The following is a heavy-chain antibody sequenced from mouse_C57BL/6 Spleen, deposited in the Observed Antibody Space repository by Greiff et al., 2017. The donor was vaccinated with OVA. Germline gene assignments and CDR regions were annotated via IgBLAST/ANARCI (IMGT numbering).Heavy chain of an antibody. V-gene: IGHV5-9-1*02. CDR3: TREDGSSLPYAMDY. CDR1: GFTFSSYA. J-gene: IGHJ4*01. D-gene: IGHD1-1*01. Sequence: DVKLVESGEGLVKPGGSLKLSCAASGFTFSSYAMSWVRQTPEKRLEWVAYISSGGDYIYYADTVNGRFTISRDNARNTLYLQMSSLKSEDTAVYYCTREDGSSLPYAMDYWGQGTSVTGSS. CDR2: ISSGGDYI.